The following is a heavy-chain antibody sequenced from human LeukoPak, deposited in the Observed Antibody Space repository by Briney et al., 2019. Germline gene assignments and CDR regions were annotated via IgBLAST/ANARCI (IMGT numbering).Heavy chain of an antibody. CDR1: GYTFTSYG. Sequence: ASVKVSCKASGYTFTSYGISWVRQAPGQGLEWMGWISAYNGNTNYAQKLQGRVTMTTDTSTSTAYMELRSLGSDDTAVYHCARSAEQWLPWFDPWGQGTLVTVSS. CDR3: ARSAEQWLPWFDP. D-gene: IGHD6-19*01. V-gene: IGHV1-18*01. J-gene: IGHJ5*02. CDR2: ISAYNGNT.